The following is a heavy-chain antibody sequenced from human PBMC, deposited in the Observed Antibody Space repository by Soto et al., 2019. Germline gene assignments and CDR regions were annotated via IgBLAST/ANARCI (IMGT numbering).Heavy chain of an antibody. J-gene: IGHJ3*02. CDR2: IYYSGST. D-gene: IGHD2-15*01. Sequence: QVQLQESGPGLVKTSLTLFLTCTVSGGSISSGGYYWSWIRQHPGKDLEWIGYIYYSGSTYYNPSLKSRVTISVDTSKNQFSLKLSSVTAADTAVYYCAREGVVVVAAKGAFDIWGQGTMVTVSS. V-gene: IGHV4-31*03. CDR3: AREGVVVVAAKGAFDI. CDR1: GGSISSGGYY.